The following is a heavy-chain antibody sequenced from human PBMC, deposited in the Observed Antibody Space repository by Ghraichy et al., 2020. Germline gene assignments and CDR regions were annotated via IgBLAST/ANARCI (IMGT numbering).Heavy chain of an antibody. D-gene: IGHD2-2*01. Sequence: GGSLRLSCAASGFTFSDHYMSWIRQAPGKGLEWISYISSSGSTIYYADSVKGRFTISRDNAKNSLNLQMNSLRAEDTAVYYWARGRGFCGSTSCPPDCWGQGTLVTVSS. CDR3: ARGRGFCGSTSCPPDC. CDR2: ISSSGSTI. V-gene: IGHV3-11*01. J-gene: IGHJ4*02. CDR1: GFTFSDHY.